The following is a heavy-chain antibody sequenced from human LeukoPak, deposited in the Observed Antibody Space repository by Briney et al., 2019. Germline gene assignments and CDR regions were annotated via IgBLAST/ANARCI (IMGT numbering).Heavy chain of an antibody. CDR1: GYTFTVYY. V-gene: IGHV1-2*02. Sequence: ASVKVSFKASGYTFTVYYMHWVRQAPGQGLEGMGWINPNSGGTNYAQKFQGRVTMTRDTSISTAYMELSRLRSDDTAVYYCATNQAYCSGGSCYSSIAYWGQGTLVTVSS. J-gene: IGHJ4*02. D-gene: IGHD2-15*01. CDR2: INPNSGGT. CDR3: ATNQAYCSGGSCYSSIAY.